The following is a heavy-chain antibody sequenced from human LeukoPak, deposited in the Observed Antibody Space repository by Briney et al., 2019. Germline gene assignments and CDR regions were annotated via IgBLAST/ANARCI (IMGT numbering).Heavy chain of an antibody. J-gene: IGHJ2*01. CDR3: ATDAEYGDYGAYWYFDL. V-gene: IGHV4-39*01. CDR2: IYYSGST. Sequence: PSETLSLTCTVSGGSISSSSYYWGWIRQPPGKGLEWIGSIYYSGSTYYNPSLKSRVTISVDTSKNQFPLKLSSVTAADTAVYYCATDAEYGDYGAYWYFDLWGRGTLVTVSS. CDR1: GGSISSSSYY. D-gene: IGHD4-17*01.